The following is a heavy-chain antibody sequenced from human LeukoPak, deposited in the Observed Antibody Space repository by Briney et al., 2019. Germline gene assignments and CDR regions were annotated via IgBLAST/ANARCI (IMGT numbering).Heavy chain of an antibody. Sequence: PGGSLRLSCAASGFTFSSYAMSWVRQAPGKGREWGSAISGSGGSTYYPDSGKGRFTISRDNAKNTLYLQMNSLRAEDTAVYYCAKEAPGSTRFDPWGQGTLVTVSS. CDR3: AKEAPGSTRFDP. CDR1: GFTFSSYA. D-gene: IGHD2-2*01. J-gene: IGHJ5*02. V-gene: IGHV3-23*01. CDR2: ISGSGGST.